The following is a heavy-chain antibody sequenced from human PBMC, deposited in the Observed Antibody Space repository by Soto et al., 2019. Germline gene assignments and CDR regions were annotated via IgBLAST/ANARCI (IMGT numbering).Heavy chain of an antibody. CDR2: ISYDGSNK. Sequence: QVQLVESGGGVVQPGRSLRLSCAASGFTFSSYGMHWVSQAPGKGLEWVAVISYDGSNKYYADSVKGRFNISRDNSKNTLYLKMNSLRAEDTAVYYCAKDRRPNCYCGMDVWGQGTTVTVSS. CDR1: GFTFSSYG. V-gene: IGHV3-30*18. CDR3: AKDRRPNCYCGMDV. D-gene: IGHD6-25*01. J-gene: IGHJ6*02.